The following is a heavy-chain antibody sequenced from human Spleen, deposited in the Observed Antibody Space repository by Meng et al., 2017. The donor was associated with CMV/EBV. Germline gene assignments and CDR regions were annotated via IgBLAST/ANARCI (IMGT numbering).Heavy chain of an antibody. D-gene: IGHD4-17*01. CDR2: TSYDGSGQ. CDR3: ARIGGVSYGKYVGGWFDP. Sequence: FSCSSHAMHWVRQAPAQGLEWVAATSYDGSGQHYADSVKGRFTISRDNSKNTLTLQMNSLRAEDTAVYYCARIGGVSYGKYVGGWFDPWGQGTLVTVSS. J-gene: IGHJ5*02. V-gene: IGHV3-30*04. CDR1: FSCSSHA.